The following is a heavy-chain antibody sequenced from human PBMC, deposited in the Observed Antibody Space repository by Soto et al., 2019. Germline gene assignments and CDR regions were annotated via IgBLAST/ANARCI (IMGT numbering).Heavy chain of an antibody. CDR2: ISDSGTSI. Sequence: GGSLRLSCVASGFTFSDYYMTWIRQAPGKGLEWVSHISDSGTSIYYADSVKGRFTISRDNANKSLYLHMKSLRVEDTAVYYCARDPAFVASGFFDPWGQGTLLTVSS. J-gene: IGHJ5*02. V-gene: IGHV3-11*01. D-gene: IGHD3-22*01. CDR1: GFTFSDYY. CDR3: ARDPAFVASGFFDP.